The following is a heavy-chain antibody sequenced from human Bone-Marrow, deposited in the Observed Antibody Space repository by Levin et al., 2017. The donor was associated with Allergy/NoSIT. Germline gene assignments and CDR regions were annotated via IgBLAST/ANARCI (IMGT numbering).Heavy chain of an antibody. V-gene: IGHV3-21*01. CDR2: IESSGRYI. J-gene: IGHJ4*02. CDR3: AREVGSGWHYFDS. D-gene: IGHD6-19*01. Sequence: AGESLKISCVASGFTFNNYNMNWVRQAPGRGLQWVSSIESSGRYIYYADSLEGRFTISRDNAKNSLYLQMSSLRAEDTAVYYCAREVGSGWHYFDSWGQGTLVTVSS. CDR1: GFTFNNYN.